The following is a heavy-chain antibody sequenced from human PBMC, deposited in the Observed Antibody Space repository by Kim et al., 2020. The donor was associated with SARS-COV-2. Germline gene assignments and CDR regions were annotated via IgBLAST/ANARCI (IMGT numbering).Heavy chain of an antibody. D-gene: IGHD3-10*01. Sequence: GGSLRLSCAASGFTFDDYAMHWVRQAPGKGLDWVSGISWNSGSIGYADSVKGRFTISRDNAKNSLYLQMNSLRAEDTALYYCAKDSVPAPSGSYAHFQHWGQGTLVTVSS. CDR2: ISWNSGSI. V-gene: IGHV3-9*01. CDR1: GFTFDDYA. CDR3: AKDSVPAPSGSYAHFQH. J-gene: IGHJ1*01.